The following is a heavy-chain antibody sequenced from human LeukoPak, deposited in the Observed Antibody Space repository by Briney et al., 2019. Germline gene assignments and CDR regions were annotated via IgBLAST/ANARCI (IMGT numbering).Heavy chain of an antibody. V-gene: IGHV1-18*01. J-gene: IGHJ1*01. CDR3: ARDGRSQQLVSEYFQH. Sequence: ASVKVSCKASGYTFTSYGISWVRQAPGQGLEWMGWISAYNGNTNYAQKLQGRVTMTTDTSTSTAYMELRSLRSGDTAVYYCARDGRSQQLVSEYFQHWGQGTLVTVSS. CDR2: ISAYNGNT. CDR1: GYTFTSYG. D-gene: IGHD6-13*01.